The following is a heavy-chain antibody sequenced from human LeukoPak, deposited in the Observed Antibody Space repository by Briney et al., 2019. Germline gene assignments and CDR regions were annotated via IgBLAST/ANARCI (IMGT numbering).Heavy chain of an antibody. J-gene: IGHJ6*02. CDR1: GGSISTYY. CDR2: IYYSGGT. V-gene: IGHV4-59*01. D-gene: IGHD4-17*01. CDR3: ARVTTVTLVNYYYYGMDV. Sequence: SETLSLTRTVSGGSISTYYWSWIRQPPRKGLEWIGYIYYSGGTNYNPSLKSRVTISVDTSKNQFSLKLSSVTAADTAVYYCARVTTVTLVNYYYYGMDVWGQGTTVTVSS.